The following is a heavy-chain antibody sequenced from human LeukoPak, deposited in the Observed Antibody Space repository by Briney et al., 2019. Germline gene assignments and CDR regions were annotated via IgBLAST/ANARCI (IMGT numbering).Heavy chain of an antibody. V-gene: IGHV5-51*01. D-gene: IGHD6-13*01. CDR3: ARQKGAADDY. CDR1: GYSFTSYW. J-gene: IGHJ4*02. CDR2: IYPGGSHT. Sequence: GESLKISCKGSGYSFTSYWIGWVRQMPGKGLEWMGVIYPGGSHTKYSPSFQGQVTFSADKSINTAYLQWSSLKASDTAMYYCARQKGAADDYWGQGTLVTVSS.